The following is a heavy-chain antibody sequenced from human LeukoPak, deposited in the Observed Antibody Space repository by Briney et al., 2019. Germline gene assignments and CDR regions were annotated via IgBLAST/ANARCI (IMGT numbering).Heavy chain of an antibody. D-gene: IGHD5-24*01. CDR1: GGTFSSYA. V-gene: IGHV1-69*04. CDR3: ARDRNVEMARISGYDY. CDR2: IIPILGIA. J-gene: IGHJ4*02. Sequence: SVKVSCKASGGTFSSYAISWVRQAPGQGLEWMGRIIPILGIANYAQKFQGRVTITADKSTSTAYMELSSLRSEDPAVYYCARDRNVEMARISGYDYWGQGTLVTVSS.